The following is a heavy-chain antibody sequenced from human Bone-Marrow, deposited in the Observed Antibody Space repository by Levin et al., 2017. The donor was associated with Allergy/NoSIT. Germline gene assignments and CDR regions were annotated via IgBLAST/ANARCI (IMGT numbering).Heavy chain of an antibody. CDR3: ARGPGLVVGKGYFDS. J-gene: IGHJ5*01. D-gene: IGHD2-2*01. Sequence: AGGSLRLSCAASGFTFSNFAMHWVRQAPGKGLEWVAAIPHDGANTYYTDSVRGRFTISRDNSKNTLFVEMNSLRVEDTAVYYCARGPGLVVGKGYFDSWGQGTLVTVSS. CDR1: GFTFSNFA. CDR2: IPHDGANT. V-gene: IGHV3-30-3*01.